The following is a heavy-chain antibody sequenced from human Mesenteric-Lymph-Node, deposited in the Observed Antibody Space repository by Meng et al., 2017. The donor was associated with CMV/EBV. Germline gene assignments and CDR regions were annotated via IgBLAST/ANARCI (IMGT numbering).Heavy chain of an antibody. J-gene: IGHJ4*02. V-gene: IGHV3-66*02. D-gene: IGHD3-9*01. Sequence: GESLKISCSASGFSFSIYAMSWVRQAPGKGLEWVSTIYAGGTTYYADSVKGRFSISRDNSRTTLYLQMNSLRAEDTAVYYCARLEPYYDILTGYFHYYFDYWGQGTLVTVSS. CDR2: IYAGGTT. CDR1: GFSFSIYA. CDR3: ARLEPYYDILTGYFHYYFDY.